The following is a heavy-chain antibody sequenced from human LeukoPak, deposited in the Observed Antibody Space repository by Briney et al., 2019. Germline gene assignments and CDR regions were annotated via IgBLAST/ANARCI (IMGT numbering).Heavy chain of an antibody. CDR1: GGSISSYY. Sequence: SETLSLTCTVSGGSISSYYWSWIRQPPGKGLGWIGYIYYSGSTNYNPSLKSRVTISVDTSKNQFSLKLSSVTAADTAVYYCARLSSSWYDSSGWYFDYWGQGTLVTVSS. V-gene: IGHV4-59*08. D-gene: IGHD6-13*01. J-gene: IGHJ4*02. CDR2: IYYSGST. CDR3: ARLSSSWYDSSGWYFDY.